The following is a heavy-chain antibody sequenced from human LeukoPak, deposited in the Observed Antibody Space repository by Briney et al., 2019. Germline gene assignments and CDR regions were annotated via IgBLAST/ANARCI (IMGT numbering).Heavy chain of an antibody. J-gene: IGHJ4*02. CDR3: AKGLVTTAADY. Sequence: PGGSLRLSCAASGFTFSSYDMSWVRRAPGKGLEWVSTINGAESTYYADSVKGRFTISRDNSKKTLYLQMNSLRAEDTAVYYCAKGLVTTAADYWGRETLVTVAS. CDR2: INGAEST. D-gene: IGHD4-17*01. CDR1: GFTFSSYD. V-gene: IGHV3-23*01.